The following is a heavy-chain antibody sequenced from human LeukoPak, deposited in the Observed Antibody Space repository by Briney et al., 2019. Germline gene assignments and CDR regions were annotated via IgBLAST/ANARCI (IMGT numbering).Heavy chain of an antibody. J-gene: IGHJ4*02. CDR3: ARDSVQDYYDSSGYLPFDY. D-gene: IGHD3-22*01. Sequence: GGSLRLSCAASGFTFSSYSMNWVRQAPGKGLEWVSSISSSSSYIYYADSVKGRFTISRDNAKNLLYLQMNSLRAEDTAVYYCARDSVQDYYDSSGYLPFDYWGQGTLVTVSS. V-gene: IGHV3-21*01. CDR1: GFTFSSYS. CDR2: ISSSSSYI.